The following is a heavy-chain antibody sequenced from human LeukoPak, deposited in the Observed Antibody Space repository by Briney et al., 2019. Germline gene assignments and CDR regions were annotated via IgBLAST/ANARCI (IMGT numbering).Heavy chain of an antibody. CDR3: ATSLMSSGWYGSGFDY. D-gene: IGHD6-19*01. V-gene: IGHV3-74*01. J-gene: IGHJ4*02. Sequence: GGSLRLSCAASGFTFSDYYMSWIRQAPGKGLVWVSRINSDGSSTSYADSVKGRFTISRDNAKNTLYLQMNSLRAEDTAVYYCATSLMSSGWYGSGFDYWGQGTLVTVSS. CDR1: GFTFSDYY. CDR2: INSDGSST.